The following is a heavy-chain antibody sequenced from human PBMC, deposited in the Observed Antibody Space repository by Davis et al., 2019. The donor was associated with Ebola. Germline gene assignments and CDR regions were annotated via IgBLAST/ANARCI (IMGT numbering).Heavy chain of an antibody. J-gene: IGHJ6*02. CDR2: INHSGST. CDR1: GGSFSGYY. D-gene: IGHD2-2*02. Sequence: SETLSLTCAVYGGSFSGYYWSWIRQPPGKGLEWIGEINHSGSTNYNPSLKSRVTISVDTSKNQFSLKLSSVTAADTAVYYCARGSGIVVVPAAIRGYYGMDVWG. CDR3: ARGSGIVVVPAAIRGYYGMDV. V-gene: IGHV4-34*01.